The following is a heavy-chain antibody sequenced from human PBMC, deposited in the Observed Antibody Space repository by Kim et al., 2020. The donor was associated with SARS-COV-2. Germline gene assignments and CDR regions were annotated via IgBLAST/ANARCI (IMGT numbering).Heavy chain of an antibody. Sequence: ASVKVSCKASGYTFTGYYMHWVRQAPGQGLEWMGWINPNSGGTNYAQKFQGRVTMTRDTSISTAYMELSRLRSDDTAVYYCARGAARRLTHYYYGMDVWGQGTTVTVSS. V-gene: IGHV1-2*02. D-gene: IGHD6-6*01. CDR3: ARGAARRLTHYYYGMDV. J-gene: IGHJ6*02. CDR1: GYTFTGYY. CDR2: INPNSGGT.